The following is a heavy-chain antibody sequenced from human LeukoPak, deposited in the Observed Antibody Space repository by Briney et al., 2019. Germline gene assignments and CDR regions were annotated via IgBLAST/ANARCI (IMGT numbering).Heavy chain of an antibody. CDR2: INPNSGGT. J-gene: IGHJ4*02. Sequence: ASVKVSCKASGYTFTSYYMHWVRQAPGQGLEWMGWINPNSGGTNYAQKFQGRVTMTRDTSISTAYMELSRLRSDDTAVYYCARPYSSGWYPFDYWGQGTLVTVSS. CDR1: GYTFTSYY. CDR3: ARPYSSGWYPFDY. D-gene: IGHD6-19*01. V-gene: IGHV1-2*02.